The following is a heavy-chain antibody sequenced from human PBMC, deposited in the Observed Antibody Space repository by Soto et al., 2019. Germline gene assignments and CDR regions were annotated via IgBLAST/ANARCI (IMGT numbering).Heavy chain of an antibody. CDR3: ARTTFYDVFTAYYSLFDY. CDR1: GGSISSGRFY. CDR2: ISDSGSS. J-gene: IGHJ4*02. D-gene: IGHD3-9*01. Sequence: QVQLQESGPGLVKPSQTLTLTCTVSGGSISSGRFYWSWIRQHPGKGLEWIGHISDSGSSYYNPSLESRVTISVDTSKNQVSLKLSAVTAADTAVYFCARTTFYDVFTAYYSLFDYWGQGTMVTVSS. V-gene: IGHV4-31*03.